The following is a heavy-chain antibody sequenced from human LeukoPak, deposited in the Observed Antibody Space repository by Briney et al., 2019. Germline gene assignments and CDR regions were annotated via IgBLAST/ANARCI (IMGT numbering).Heavy chain of an antibody. CDR3: ARGARTDYYDSSGYYLPY. CDR1: GGTFSSYA. CDR2: IIPIFGTE. Sequence: EASVKVSCKASGGTFSSYAISWVRQAPGQGLEWMGGIIPIFGTENYAQKFQGRVTITTDESTSTAYMELSSLRSEDTAVYYCARGARTDYYDSSGYYLPYWGQGTLVTVSS. D-gene: IGHD3-22*01. J-gene: IGHJ4*02. V-gene: IGHV1-69*05.